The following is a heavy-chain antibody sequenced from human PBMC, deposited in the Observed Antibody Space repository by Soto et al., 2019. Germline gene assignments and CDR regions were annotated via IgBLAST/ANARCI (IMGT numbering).Heavy chain of an antibody. CDR1: GITFSYYW. CDR2: IKQDGSEK. V-gene: IGHV3-7*01. Sequence: EVQLVESGGGLVQPGGSLRLSCAASGITFSYYWMSWVRQAPGKGLEWVANIKQDGSEKYYVDSVKGRFTISRDNAKHSLYLQMNSLRAEDTAVYYCATHCNGGDCYLGFDYWGQGTLVTVSS. D-gene: IGHD2-15*01. J-gene: IGHJ4*02. CDR3: ATHCNGGDCYLGFDY.